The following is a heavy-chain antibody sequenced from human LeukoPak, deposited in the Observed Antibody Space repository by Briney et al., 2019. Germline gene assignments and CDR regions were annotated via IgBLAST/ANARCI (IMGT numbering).Heavy chain of an antibody. CDR3: ARDLGGGRDYYDSSGPRRDAFDI. D-gene: IGHD3-22*01. CDR1: GDSFSSNSAA. V-gene: IGHV6-1*01. J-gene: IGHJ3*02. Sequence: SQTLSLTCAISGDSFSSNSAAWNWIRQSPSRGLEWLGRTYYRSKWYNDYAVSVKSRITINPDTSKNQFSLQLNSVTPEDTAVYYCARDLGGGRDYYDSSGPRRDAFDIWGQGTMVTVSS. CDR2: TYYRSKWYN.